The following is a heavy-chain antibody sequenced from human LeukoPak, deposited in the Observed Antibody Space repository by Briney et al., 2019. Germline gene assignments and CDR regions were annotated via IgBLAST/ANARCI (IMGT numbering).Heavy chain of an antibody. CDR2: IYYSGST. J-gene: IGHJ3*02. CDR3: ARARLTDSSSGGSAFDI. D-gene: IGHD6-6*01. CDR1: GGSISSYY. Sequence: PSETLSLTCTVSGGSISSYYWSWIRQPPGKGLEWIGYIYYSGSTNYNPSLKSRVTISVDTSKNQFSLKLSSVTAADTAVYYCARARLTDSSSGGSAFDIWGQGTMVTVSS. V-gene: IGHV4-59*01.